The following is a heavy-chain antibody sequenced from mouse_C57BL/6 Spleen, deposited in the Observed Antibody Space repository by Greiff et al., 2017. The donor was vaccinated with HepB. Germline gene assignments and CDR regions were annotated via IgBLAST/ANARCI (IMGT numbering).Heavy chain of an antibody. CDR1: GYTFTSYW. Sequence: QVQLQQPGAELVKPGASVKMSCKASGYTFTSYWITWVKQRPGQGLEWIGDIYPGSGSTNYNEKFKSKATLTVDTSSSTAYIQLSSLTSEDSAVYYCAREGDYYGRDYWGQGTTLTVSS. CDR2: IYPGSGST. CDR3: AREGDYYGRDY. D-gene: IGHD1-1*01. J-gene: IGHJ2*01. V-gene: IGHV1-55*01.